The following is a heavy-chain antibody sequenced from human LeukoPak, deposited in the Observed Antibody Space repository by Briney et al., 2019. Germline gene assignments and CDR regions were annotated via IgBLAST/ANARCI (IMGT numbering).Heavy chain of an antibody. CDR2: VYYSGST. D-gene: IGHD6-13*01. CDR1: GGSISSSSYY. V-gene: IGHV4-39*07. CDR3: AEAAAGMGVWFDP. J-gene: IGHJ5*02. Sequence: SETLSLTCTVSGGSISSSSYYWGWIRQPPGKGLEWIGSVYYSGSTYYNPSLKSRVTISVDTSKNQFSLKLSSVTAADTAVYYCAEAAAGMGVWFDPWGQGTLVTVSS.